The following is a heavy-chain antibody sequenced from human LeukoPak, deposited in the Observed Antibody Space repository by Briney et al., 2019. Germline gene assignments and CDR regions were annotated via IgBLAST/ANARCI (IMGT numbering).Heavy chain of an antibody. CDR3: ARAPPSITGTTTYFDS. V-gene: IGHV1-2*02. Sequence: GASVKVSCKASGYTFTGYYMHWVRQAPGQGLEWMGWINPNSGGTNYAQEFQGRVTMTRDTSISTAYMELSRLRSDDTAVYYCARAPPSITGTTTYFDSWGQGTLVTVSS. J-gene: IGHJ4*02. CDR2: INPNSGGT. CDR1: GYTFTGYY. D-gene: IGHD1-7*01.